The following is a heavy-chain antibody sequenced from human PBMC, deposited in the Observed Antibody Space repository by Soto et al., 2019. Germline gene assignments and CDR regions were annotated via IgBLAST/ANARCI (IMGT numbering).Heavy chain of an antibody. D-gene: IGHD1-26*01. CDR1: GFTFSSYA. V-gene: IGHV3-23*01. J-gene: IGHJ4*02. Sequence: PGGSLRLSCAASGFTFSSYAMSWVRQAPGKGLEWVSAISGSGGSTYYADSVKGRFTISRDDSKSTLYLQMNSLRAEDTAVYYCARDPSHSYYTLFYYFDYWGQGTLVTVSS. CDR2: ISGSGGST. CDR3: ARDPSHSYYTLFYYFDY.